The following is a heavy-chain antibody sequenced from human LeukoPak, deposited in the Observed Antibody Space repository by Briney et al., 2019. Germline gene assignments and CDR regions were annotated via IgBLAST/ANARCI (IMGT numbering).Heavy chain of an antibody. CDR3: ARSVPSLDYLFDS. J-gene: IGHJ5*01. D-gene: IGHD4-11*01. Sequence: SETLSLTCTVSGGSLSGYYWTWLPELPGKSLEWIGYIYSSGITNYNPPLKSRVTVSVDTSKNQFSLRLTSVTAAHTAVYYCARSVPSLDYLFDSWGHGTLVTVSS. CDR1: GGSLSGYY. V-gene: IGHV4-4*08. CDR2: IYSSGIT.